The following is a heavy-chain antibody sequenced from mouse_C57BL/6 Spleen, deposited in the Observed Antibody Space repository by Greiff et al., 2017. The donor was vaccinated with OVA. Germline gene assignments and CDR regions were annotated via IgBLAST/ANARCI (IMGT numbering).Heavy chain of an antibody. J-gene: IGHJ3*01. CDR3: ARQELGFAY. Sequence: EVKLVESGGDLVKPGGSLKLSCAASGFTFSSYGMSWVRQTPDKRLEWVATISSGGSYTYYPDSVKGRFTISRDNAKNTLYLQMSSLKSEDTAMYYCARQELGFAYWGQGTLVTVSA. V-gene: IGHV5-6*01. D-gene: IGHD1-3*01. CDR2: ISSGGSYT. CDR1: GFTFSSYG.